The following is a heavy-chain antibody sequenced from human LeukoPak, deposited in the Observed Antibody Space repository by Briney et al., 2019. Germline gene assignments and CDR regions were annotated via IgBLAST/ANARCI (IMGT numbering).Heavy chain of an antibody. Sequence: SETLSLTCTVSGGSISSYYWNWIRQPPGKGLEWIGYIYYSGSTNYDPSLKSRVTISVDTSKNQFSLKLSSVTAADTAVYYCARSRLLAKSYYYYYMDVWGKGTTVTISS. D-gene: IGHD5-18*01. V-gene: IGHV4-59*01. J-gene: IGHJ6*03. CDR1: GGSISSYY. CDR3: ARSRLLAKSYYYYYMDV. CDR2: IYYSGST.